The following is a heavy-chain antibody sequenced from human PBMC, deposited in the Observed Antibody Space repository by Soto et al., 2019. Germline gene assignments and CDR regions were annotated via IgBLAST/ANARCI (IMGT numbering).Heavy chain of an antibody. CDR3: ARDPPLSMIVVVGVDDF. V-gene: IGHV3-21*06. J-gene: IGHJ4*02. Sequence: GGSLRLSCTVLGFTLTNENMSWVRQAPGKGLEWVSSISSRSTFINYADSVKGRFTISRDNDKGLAYLQMNSLRAEDTAVYYCARDPPLSMIVVVGVDDFWGQGTLVTVSS. CDR1: GFTLTNEN. CDR2: ISSRSTFI. D-gene: IGHD3-22*01.